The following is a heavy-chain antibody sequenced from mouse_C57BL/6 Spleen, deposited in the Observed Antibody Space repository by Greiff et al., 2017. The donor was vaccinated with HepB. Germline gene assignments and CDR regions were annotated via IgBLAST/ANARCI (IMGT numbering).Heavy chain of an antibody. V-gene: IGHV1-81*01. CDR3: ARPYYGSSPDY. D-gene: IGHD1-1*01. Sequence: VKLVESGAELARPGASVKLSCKASGYTFTSYGISWVKQRTGQGLEWIGEIYPRSGNTYYNEKFKGKATLTADKSSSTAYMELRSLTSEDSAVYFCARPYYGSSPDYWGQGTTLTVSS. CDR2: IYPRSGNT. J-gene: IGHJ2*01. CDR1: GYTFTSYG.